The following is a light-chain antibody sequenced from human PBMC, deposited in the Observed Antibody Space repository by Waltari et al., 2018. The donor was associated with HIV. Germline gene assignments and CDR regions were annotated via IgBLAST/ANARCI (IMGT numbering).Light chain of an antibody. CDR3: SSYTNKYTWV. V-gene: IGLV2-14*01. Sequence: QSALTQPASVSGSPGQSITISCTGTTSDIGEDNTVSWFQHHPAEPPKPIIFEFSKRPPGVSTRFSGSKSGNTASLTVSGLQPEDEADYYCSSYTNKYTWVFGGGTKLTVL. J-gene: IGLJ3*02. CDR2: EFS. CDR1: TSDIGEDNT.